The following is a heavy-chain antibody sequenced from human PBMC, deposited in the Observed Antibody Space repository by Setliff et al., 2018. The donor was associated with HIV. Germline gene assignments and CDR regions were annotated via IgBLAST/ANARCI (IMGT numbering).Heavy chain of an antibody. J-gene: IGHJ6*02. Sequence: SETLSLTCDLYGGSFDAYYWSWIRQPPGKGLEWMGEINHSGNTTYNPSLESRVTISADTTKNQFSLKLNTVTAADTAVYYCARRSIVGVTRGFYYYGLDVWGQGTTVTVSS. CDR2: INHSGNT. V-gene: IGHV4-34*01. CDR1: GGSFDAYY. CDR3: ARRSIVGVTRGFYYYGLDV. D-gene: IGHD1-26*01.